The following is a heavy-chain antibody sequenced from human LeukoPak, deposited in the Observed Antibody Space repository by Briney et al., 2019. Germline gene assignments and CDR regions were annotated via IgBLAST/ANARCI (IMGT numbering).Heavy chain of an antibody. D-gene: IGHD3-3*01. CDR2: ISSSGSGGNT. Sequence: GGSLRLSCVASGVTLSNYAMSWARQAPGKGLEWVSGISSSGSGGNTYYADSVKGRFTISRDSSRNTLFLHMNTLRAEDTAIYYCAKDHYWSIDYWGRGTLVTVSS. J-gene: IGHJ4*02. CDR1: GVTLSNYA. CDR3: AKDHYWSIDY. V-gene: IGHV3-23*01.